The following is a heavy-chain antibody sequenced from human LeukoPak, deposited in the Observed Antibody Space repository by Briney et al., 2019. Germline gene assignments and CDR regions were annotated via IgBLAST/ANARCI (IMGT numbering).Heavy chain of an antibody. CDR2: MYDSGNT. V-gene: IGHV4-30-2*01. J-gene: IGHJ5*02. Sequence: PSETLSLTCTVSGGSITSGAYSWSWIRQPPGKGLEWIGYMYDSGNTYYNPSLKSRVTISVDRSKNQFSLKLSSVTAADTAVYYCARGTGGSQLGYFDTWGQGTLVTVSS. D-gene: IGHD1-1*01. CDR1: GGSITSGAYS. CDR3: ARGTGGSQLGYFDT.